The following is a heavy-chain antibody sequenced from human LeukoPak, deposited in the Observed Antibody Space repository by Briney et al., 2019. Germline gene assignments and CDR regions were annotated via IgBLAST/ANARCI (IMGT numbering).Heavy chain of an antibody. Sequence: SQTLSLTCTVSGGALSSGGYYWSWIRQPPGKGLEWIGEINHSGSTNYNPSLKSRVTISVDTSKNQFSLKLSSVTAADTAVYYCARDQDYYGSGSYGPDYWGQGTLVTVSS. V-gene: IGHV4-30-4*08. CDR2: INHSGST. CDR1: GGALSSGGYY. CDR3: ARDQDYYGSGSYGPDY. J-gene: IGHJ4*02. D-gene: IGHD3-10*01.